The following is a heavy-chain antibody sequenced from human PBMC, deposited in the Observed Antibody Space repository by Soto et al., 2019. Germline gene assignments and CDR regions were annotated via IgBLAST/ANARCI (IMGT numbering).Heavy chain of an antibody. CDR3: ARRGCSGGSCYLDV. CDR2: INPNSGGT. J-gene: IGHJ6*02. D-gene: IGHD2-15*01. CDR1: GYTFTCYY. Sequence: XSVKVCCNASGYTFTCYYMHWVRQAPGQGLEWMGWINPNSGGTNYAQKFQGRVTMTRDTSISTAYMELSRLRSDDTAVYYCARRGCSGGSCYLDVWGQGTTVTVSS. V-gene: IGHV1-2*02.